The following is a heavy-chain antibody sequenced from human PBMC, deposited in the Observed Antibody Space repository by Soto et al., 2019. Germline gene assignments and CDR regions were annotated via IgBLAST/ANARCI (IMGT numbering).Heavy chain of an antibody. Sequence: GGSLRLSCAASGFTFDDYAMHWVRQAPGKGLEWVSLIRGDGGSTYYADSVKVRFTISRVNSKNSLYLQINSLRTEDTAMYYCAKDPYYEFWSCYYTMGISYFDYWGQGNLVTVSS. CDR3: AKDPYYEFWSCYYTMGISYFDY. CDR2: IRGDGGST. J-gene: IGHJ4*02. D-gene: IGHD3-3*01. V-gene: IGHV3-43*02. CDR1: GFTFDDYA.